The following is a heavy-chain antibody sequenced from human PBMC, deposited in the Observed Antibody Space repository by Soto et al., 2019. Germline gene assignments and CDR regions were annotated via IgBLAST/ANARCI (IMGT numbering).Heavy chain of an antibody. CDR2: INPNSGGT. D-gene: IGHD3-22*01. V-gene: IGHV1-2*02. Sequence: QVQLVQSGAEVKKPGASVKVSCKASGYTFTGYYMHWVRQAPGQGLEWMGWINPNSGGTNYAQKFQGRVNMTRDTSISTAYMELSRLRSDDTAVYYCACKWYYYDSSGSQPGFDPWGQGTPVTVSS. CDR3: ACKWYYYDSSGSQPGFDP. CDR1: GYTFTGYY. J-gene: IGHJ5*02.